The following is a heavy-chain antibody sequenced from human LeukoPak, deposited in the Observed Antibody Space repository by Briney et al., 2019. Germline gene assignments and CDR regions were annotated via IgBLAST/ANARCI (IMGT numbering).Heavy chain of an antibody. CDR1: GGSISSGGYY. D-gene: IGHD2-2*02. J-gene: IGHJ2*01. V-gene: IGHV4-31*03. Sequence: SETLSLTCTVSGGSISSGGYYWSWIRQHPGKDLEWIGYIYYSGSTYYNPSLKSRVTISVDTSKNQFSLKLSSVTAADTAVYYCARGTRDIVVVPAAIKNYWYFDLWGRGTLVTVSS. CDR2: IYYSGST. CDR3: ARGTRDIVVVPAAIKNYWYFDL.